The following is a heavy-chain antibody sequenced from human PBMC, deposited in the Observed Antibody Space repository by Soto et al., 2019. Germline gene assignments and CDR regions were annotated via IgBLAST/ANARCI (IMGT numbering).Heavy chain of an antibody. CDR2: IYYSGST. CDR3: ARRDRYGGNSGDDY. V-gene: IGHV4-39*01. Sequence: QLQLQESGPGLVKPSETLSLTCTVSGGSISSSSYYWGWIRQPPGKGLEWIGSIYYSGSTYYNPSLKSRGTISVDTSKNQFSLKLSSVTAADTAVYYCARRDRYGGNSGDDYWGQGTLVTVSS. CDR1: GGSISSSSYY. D-gene: IGHD4-17*01. J-gene: IGHJ4*02.